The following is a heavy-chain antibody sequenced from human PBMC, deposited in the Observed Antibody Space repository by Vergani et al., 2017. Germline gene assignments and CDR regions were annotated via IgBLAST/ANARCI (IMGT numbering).Heavy chain of an antibody. CDR3: ARHGTFYGDYGAFDI. D-gene: IGHD4-17*01. CDR1: GGSISSSSYY. Sequence: QLQLQESGPGLVKPSETLSLTCTVSGGSISSSSYYWGWIRQPPGKGLEWIGSIYYSGSTYYNPSLKSRVTISVDTSKNQFSLKLSSVTAADTAVYYCARHGTFYGDYGAFDIWGQGTMVTVSS. CDR2: IYYSGST. V-gene: IGHV4-39*01. J-gene: IGHJ3*02.